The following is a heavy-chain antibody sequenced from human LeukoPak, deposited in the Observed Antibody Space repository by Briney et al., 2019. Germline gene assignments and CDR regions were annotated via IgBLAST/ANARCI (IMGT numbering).Heavy chain of an antibody. CDR2: IWYDGSNQ. D-gene: IGHD3-10*01. CDR3: ARGGSGNHYNSGDY. V-gene: IGHV3-33*01. J-gene: IGHJ4*02. Sequence: PGGSLRLSCAASGFTFSNYGMHWVRQVPGKGLEWVAVIWYDGSNQYYADSVKGRFTISRDNSKNTLYLQMNSLRAEDTAVYYCARGGSGNHYNSGDYWGQGTLVTVSS. CDR1: GFTFSNYG.